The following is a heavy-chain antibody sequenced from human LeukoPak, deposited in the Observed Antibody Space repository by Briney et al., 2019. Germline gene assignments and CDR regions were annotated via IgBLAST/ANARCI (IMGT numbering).Heavy chain of an antibody. CDR1: GFTFTDYW. Sequence: GGSLRLSCAASGFTFTDYWMSWVRQAPGKGLEWVANIKRDGSEEYYVDSVKGRFTISRDNAKNSLYLQMNSLRTDDTAVYYCARGRGSWYGVYFDYWGQGTLVTVSS. CDR2: IKRDGSEE. J-gene: IGHJ4*02. CDR3: ARGRGSWYGVYFDY. D-gene: IGHD6-13*01. V-gene: IGHV3-7*01.